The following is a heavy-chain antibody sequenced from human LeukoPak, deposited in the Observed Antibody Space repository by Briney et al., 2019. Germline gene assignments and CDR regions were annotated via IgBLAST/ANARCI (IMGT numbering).Heavy chain of an antibody. CDR1: GFPFSSYA. J-gene: IGHJ4*02. Sequence: PGGPLRLSCAASGFPFSSYAMHWVRQAPGKGLEYVSAISSNGGGTYYANSVKGRFTISRDNSKNTLYLQMGSLRVEDMAVYYCAREDGRWELHYWGQGTLVTVSS. CDR2: ISSNGGGT. V-gene: IGHV3-64*01. CDR3: AREDGRWELHY. D-gene: IGHD1-26*01.